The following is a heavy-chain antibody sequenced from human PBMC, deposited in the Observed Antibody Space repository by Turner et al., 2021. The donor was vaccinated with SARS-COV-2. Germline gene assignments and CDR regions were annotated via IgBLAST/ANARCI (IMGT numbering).Heavy chain of an antibody. CDR2: IRGSGVTT. V-gene: IGHV3-23*01. CDR3: AKGGWGAFDY. D-gene: IGHD3-16*01. J-gene: IGHJ4*02. CDR1: GIPSTSYS. Sequence: VQLLESGGGLVQPGGPLRLPGEAPGIPSTSYSMSWVRQAPGKGLEWVSSIRGSGVTTYYADSVKGRFTISRDSFNNMVYLQMNSLRADDMAVYYCAKGGWGAFDYWGQGILVIVSS.